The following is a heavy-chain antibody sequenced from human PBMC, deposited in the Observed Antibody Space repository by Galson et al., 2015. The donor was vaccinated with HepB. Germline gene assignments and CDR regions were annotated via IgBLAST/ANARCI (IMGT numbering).Heavy chain of an antibody. CDR3: ARVRGRSGYGRVGSFDH. D-gene: IGHD5-12*01. Sequence: SLRLSCAASGFTFTNYAMNWVRQAPGKGLEWVSTISGGGGSTYYADSVKGRFTISRDNSKDTLYLQMNSLRVEDTAVYYCARVRGRSGYGRVGSFDHWGQGTLVTVSS. V-gene: IGHV3-23*01. CDR2: ISGGGGST. CDR1: GFTFTNYA. J-gene: IGHJ4*02.